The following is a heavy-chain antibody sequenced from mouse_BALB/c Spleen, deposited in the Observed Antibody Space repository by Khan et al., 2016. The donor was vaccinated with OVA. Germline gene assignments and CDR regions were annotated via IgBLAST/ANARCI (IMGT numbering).Heavy chain of an antibody. V-gene: IGHV5-6*01. CDR1: GFTFSTYG. Sequence: HLVESGGDLVKPGGSLKLSCAASGFTFSTYGMSWVRQTPDKRLEWVATVSTGGGYTYYPDSVKGRFTISRVNAQNTLYLQLSGLKSEDTAMFYCTRLAYYYDSEGFAYWGQGTLVTVSA. J-gene: IGHJ3*01. CDR3: TRLAYYYDSEGFAY. D-gene: IGHD1-1*01. CDR2: VSTGGGYT.